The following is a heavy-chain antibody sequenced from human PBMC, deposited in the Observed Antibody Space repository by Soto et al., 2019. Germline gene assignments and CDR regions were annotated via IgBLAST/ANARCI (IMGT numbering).Heavy chain of an antibody. CDR3: ARAKDYGDYYYYYGMDV. J-gene: IGHJ6*02. Sequence: QVPLVQSGAEVKKPGASVKVSCKASGYTFTSYAMHWVRQAPGQRLEWMGWINAGNGNTKYSQKFQGRVTITRDTSASTAYTELSSLRSEDTAVYYCARAKDYGDYYYYYGMDVWGQGTTVTVSS. D-gene: IGHD4-17*01. V-gene: IGHV1-3*01. CDR2: INAGNGNT. CDR1: GYTFTSYA.